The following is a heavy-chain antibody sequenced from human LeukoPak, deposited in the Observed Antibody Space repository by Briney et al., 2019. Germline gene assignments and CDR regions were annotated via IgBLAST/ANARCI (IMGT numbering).Heavy chain of an antibody. J-gene: IGHJ6*03. D-gene: IGHD3-10*01. Sequence: GGSLRLSCAASGFTFSSYAMHWVRQAPGKGLEWVAVISYDGSNKYYADSVKGRFTISRDNSKNTLYLHMGSLRGEDMAVYYCARAPGSGTNYYYYMDVWGKGTTVTISS. CDR3: ARAPGSGTNYYYYMDV. V-gene: IGHV3-30*14. CDR2: ISYDGSNK. CDR1: GFTFSSYA.